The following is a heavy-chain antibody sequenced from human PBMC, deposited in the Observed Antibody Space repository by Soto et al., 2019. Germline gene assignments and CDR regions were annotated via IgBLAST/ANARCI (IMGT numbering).Heavy chain of an antibody. J-gene: IGHJ4*02. CDR3: ARGATVTQYDY. D-gene: IGHD4-17*01. V-gene: IGHV4-61*08. Sequence: SETLSLTCTVSGGSISSGGYYWSWIRQPPGKGLEWIGFISYSGTTNYNPSLKSRVTISVDTSRSQISLMVSSLTAADTALYYCARGATVTQYDYWGQGTLVTVSS. CDR1: GGSISSGGYY. CDR2: ISYSGTT.